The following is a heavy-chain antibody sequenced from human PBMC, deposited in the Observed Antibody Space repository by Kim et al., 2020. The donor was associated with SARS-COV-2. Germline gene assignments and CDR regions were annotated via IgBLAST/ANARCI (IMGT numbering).Heavy chain of an antibody. Sequence: GGSLRLSCAASGFSFSTSTMNWVRQAPGKGLECISYITPSSEIKYYADSVKGRFTISRDNAKSSLYLQMNSLRDEDTAVYYCLRGGEYDVWGQGALVTVSS. CDR2: ITPSSEIK. CDR1: GFSFSTST. V-gene: IGHV3-48*02. D-gene: IGHD3-16*01. J-gene: IGHJ4*02. CDR3: LRGGEYDV.